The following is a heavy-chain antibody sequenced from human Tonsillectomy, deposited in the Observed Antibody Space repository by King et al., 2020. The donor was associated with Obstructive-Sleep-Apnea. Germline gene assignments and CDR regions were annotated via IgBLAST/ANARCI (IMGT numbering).Heavy chain of an antibody. D-gene: IGHD1-1*01. CDR1: GASISSSHW. V-gene: IGHV4-4*02. CDR3: ARASSTLEYKNYLDY. CDR2: VYHSGRT. J-gene: IGHJ4*02. Sequence: QLQESGPGLVKTSGTLSLTCAVSGASISSSHWWNWVRQPPGKGLEWIGEVYHSGRTNYNTSLKSRVTILVDKSKNQFSLKLSSVTAADTAMYYCARASSTLEYKNYLDYWGRGTLVTVSS.